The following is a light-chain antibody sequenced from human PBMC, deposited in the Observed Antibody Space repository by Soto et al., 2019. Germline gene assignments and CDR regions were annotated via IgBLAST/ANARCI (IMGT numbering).Light chain of an antibody. CDR3: ISYTNSNTRV. Sequence: QSALTQPASVSGSPGQSITISCTGTSSDVGNYNYVSWYQQDPGKAPKLMIYEVNNRPSGVSHRFSGSKSGNTASLTISGPQAEDEADYYCISYTNSNTRVFGTGTKLTVL. CDR1: SSDVGNYNY. CDR2: EVN. J-gene: IGLJ3*02. V-gene: IGLV2-14*01.